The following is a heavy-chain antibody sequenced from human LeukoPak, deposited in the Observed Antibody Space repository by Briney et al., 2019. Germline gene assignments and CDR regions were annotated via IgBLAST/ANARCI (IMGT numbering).Heavy chain of an antibody. CDR2: IKEDGSET. J-gene: IGHJ4*02. Sequence: PGGSLRLSCAASGFVFSNSWMGWVRLAPGKGLEWVANIKEDGSETYYVDSVKGRFTISRDNAENSLDLQMNSLRDEDTAVYYCARRKEVQTTFDYWGQGTLVTVSS. CDR3: ARRKEVQTTFDY. V-gene: IGHV3-7*01. D-gene: IGHD4/OR15-4a*01. CDR1: GFVFSNSW.